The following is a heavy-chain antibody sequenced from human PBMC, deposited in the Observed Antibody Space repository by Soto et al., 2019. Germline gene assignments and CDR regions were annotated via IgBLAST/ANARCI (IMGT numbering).Heavy chain of an antibody. CDR3: ARLNRVRFLEWLLDY. Sequence: GESLKISCKGSGYSFTSYWIGWVRQMPVKGLEWMGIIYPGDSDTRYSPSFQGQVTISADKSISTAYLQWSSLKASDTAMYYCARLNRVRFLEWLLDYWGQGTLVTVSS. CDR2: IYPGDSDT. D-gene: IGHD3-3*01. J-gene: IGHJ4*02. CDR1: GYSFTSYW. V-gene: IGHV5-51*01.